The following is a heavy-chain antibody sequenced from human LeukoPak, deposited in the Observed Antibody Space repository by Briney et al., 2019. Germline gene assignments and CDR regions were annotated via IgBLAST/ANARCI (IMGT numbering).Heavy chain of an antibody. V-gene: IGHV4-59*01. CDR2: IYYSGTT. CDR3: ARGGYYGSGNDFRFDP. CDR1: GGSISNYY. Sequence: SETLSLTCTVSGGSISNYYWNWIRQPPGKGLEWIGYIYYSGTTNYNPSLKSRVSMSVDTSKNQFSLKLSSVTAADTAIYYCARGGYYGSGNDFRFDPWGQGTLVTVSS. J-gene: IGHJ5*02. D-gene: IGHD3-10*01.